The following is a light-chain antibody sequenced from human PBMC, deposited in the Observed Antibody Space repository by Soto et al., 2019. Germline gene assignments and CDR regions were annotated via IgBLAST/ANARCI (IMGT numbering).Light chain of an antibody. CDR1: QSVGTN. V-gene: IGKV3-15*01. CDR2: GAS. J-gene: IGKJ1*01. Sequence: EIVMTQSPATLSVSPGERATLSCRAGQSVGTNLAWYQQKPGQAPRLLIYGASTRATGIPARFSGSGSGTKFTLTISSLQSEDFAIYYCLQYDNWPPWTFGQGTKVEIK. CDR3: LQYDNWPPWT.